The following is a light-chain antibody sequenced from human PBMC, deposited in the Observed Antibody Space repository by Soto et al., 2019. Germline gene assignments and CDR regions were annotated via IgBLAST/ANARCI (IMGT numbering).Light chain of an antibody. J-gene: IGLJ2*01. CDR1: SSNMGRNT. CDR2: SNH. V-gene: IGLV1-44*01. CDR3: ASWDDSLQGPV. Sequence: QPVLTQPPSASGIPGQRVTISCSGGSSNMGRNTVVWYQQFPGAAPKLLIYSNHQRPSGVPDRFSGSKFGTSGFLAISGLQSEDEADYYCASWDDSLQGPVFGGGTKLTVL.